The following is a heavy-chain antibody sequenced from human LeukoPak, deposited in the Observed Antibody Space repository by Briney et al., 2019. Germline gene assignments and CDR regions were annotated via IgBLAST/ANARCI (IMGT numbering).Heavy chain of an antibody. CDR3: ARSGMVTDFDY. Sequence: ASVEVSCKASGYSFTGYYMHWVRQAPGQGLEWMGWINPKSGGTNCAQKFQGRVTMTRDTSISTAYMELSRLRSDDTAVYYCARSGMVTDFDYWGQGTLVTVSS. CDR2: INPKSGGT. J-gene: IGHJ4*02. CDR1: GYSFTGYY. D-gene: IGHD5-18*01. V-gene: IGHV1-2*02.